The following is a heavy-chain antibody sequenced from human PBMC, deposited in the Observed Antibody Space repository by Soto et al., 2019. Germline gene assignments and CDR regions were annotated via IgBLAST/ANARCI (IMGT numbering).Heavy chain of an antibody. CDR1: GFTFSSYG. Sequence: QVQLVESGGGVVQPGRSLRLSCAASGFTFSSYGMHWVRQAPGKGLEWVAVISYDGSNKYYADSVKGRFTISRDNSKNTLYLQMNSLRAEDTAVYYCANNSAQYPWGQGTLVTVSS. J-gene: IGHJ5*02. CDR3: ANNSAQYP. D-gene: IGHD5-18*01. V-gene: IGHV3-30*18. CDR2: ISYDGSNK.